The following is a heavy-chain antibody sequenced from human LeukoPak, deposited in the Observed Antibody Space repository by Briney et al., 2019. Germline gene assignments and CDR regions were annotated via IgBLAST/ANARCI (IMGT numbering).Heavy chain of an antibody. CDR3: AKQSAGSAAWYSLHYDF. D-gene: IGHD6-13*01. CDR1: GFIFSNYA. J-gene: IGHJ4*02. V-gene: IGHV3-23*01. CDR2: LGGLSESV. Sequence: GGSLRLSCAASGFIFSNYAMTWVRQAPGKGLEWVSILGGLSESVYYPDSVKGRFTISRDNSKDTLYLQMNGLRAEDTAVYFCAKQSAGSAAWYSLHYDFWGQGTLVTVSS.